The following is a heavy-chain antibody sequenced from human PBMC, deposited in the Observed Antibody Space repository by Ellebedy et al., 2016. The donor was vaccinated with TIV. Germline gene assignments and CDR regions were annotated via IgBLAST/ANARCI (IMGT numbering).Heavy chain of an antibody. CDR3: ARTRTVTTGGFFDY. J-gene: IGHJ4*02. CDR1: GGSITSDY. V-gene: IGHV4-59*06. CDR2: IYYSGVS. D-gene: IGHD4-17*01. Sequence: SETLSLXXYVSGGSITSDYWNWIRQAPGKGLEWIAYIYYSGVSYSRPTLRSRIALSVDTSRNQISLTLRSVTAADTATYYCARTRTVTTGGFFDYWGPGTLVTVSS.